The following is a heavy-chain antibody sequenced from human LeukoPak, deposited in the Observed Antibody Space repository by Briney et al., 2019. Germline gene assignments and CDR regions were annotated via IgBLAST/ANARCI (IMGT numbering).Heavy chain of an antibody. CDR2: IYYSGST. J-gene: IGHJ5*02. Sequence: SETLSLTCTVSGGSISSYYWSWLRQPPGKGLEWIGYIYYSGSTNYNPSLKSRVTISVDTSKNQFSLKLSSVTAADTAVYYCARDRPYYDFWSGPPKGWFDPWGQGTLVTVSS. V-gene: IGHV4-59*01. D-gene: IGHD3-3*01. CDR1: GGSISSYY. CDR3: ARDRPYYDFWSGPPKGWFDP.